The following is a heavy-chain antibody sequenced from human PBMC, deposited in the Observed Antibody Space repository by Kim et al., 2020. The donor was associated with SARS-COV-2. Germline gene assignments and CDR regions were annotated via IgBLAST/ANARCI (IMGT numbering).Heavy chain of an antibody. CDR1: GFTFSSYW. D-gene: IGHD2-2*01. Sequence: GGSLRLSCAASGFTFSSYWMHWVRQAPGKGLVWVSRINSDGSSTSYADSVKGRFTISRDNAKNTLYLQMNSLRAEDTAVYYCARKELGYCSSTSCPPLLLRHGMDVWGQGTTVTVSS. CDR3: ARKELGYCSSTSCPPLLLRHGMDV. CDR2: INSDGSST. J-gene: IGHJ6*02. V-gene: IGHV3-74*01.